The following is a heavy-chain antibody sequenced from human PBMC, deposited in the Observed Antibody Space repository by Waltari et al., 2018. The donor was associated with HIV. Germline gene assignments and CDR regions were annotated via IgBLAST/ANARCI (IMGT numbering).Heavy chain of an antibody. V-gene: IGHV3-30-3*01. J-gene: IGHJ4*02. CDR1: GFTFSNFG. Sequence: QVRPVQAGGGAVQPGKSLRLSCAASGFTFSNFGMHWVSQAPGKGLEWVALISNDGSKKYYEDSVKGRFTISRANSKNTLYLQMNSLRPDDTAVYYCVRALGDYWGQGTLVTISS. CDR3: VRALGDY. CDR2: ISNDGSKK. D-gene: IGHD7-27*01.